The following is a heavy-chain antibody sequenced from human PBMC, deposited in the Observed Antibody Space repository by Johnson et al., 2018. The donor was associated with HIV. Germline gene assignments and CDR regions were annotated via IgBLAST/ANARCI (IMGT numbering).Heavy chain of an antibody. Sequence: EVQLVEYGGGLVKPGGSLRLSCAASGFTFSNAWMSWVRQAPGKGLEWVGRIKSKTDGGTTDYAAPVKGRFTISRDDSKNTLYLQMNSLKTEDTAVYYCTTDYRLTVVTRSDAFDIWGQGTMVTVSS. V-gene: IGHV3-15*01. CDR3: TTDYRLTVVTRSDAFDI. J-gene: IGHJ3*02. CDR1: GFTFSNAW. CDR2: IKSKTDGGTT. D-gene: IGHD4-23*01.